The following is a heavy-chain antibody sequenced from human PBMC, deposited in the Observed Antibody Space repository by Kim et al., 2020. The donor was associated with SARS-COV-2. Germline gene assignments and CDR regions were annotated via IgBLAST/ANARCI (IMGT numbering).Heavy chain of an antibody. CDR3: TRVGLKYSYDN. Sequence: GGSLRLSCAVSGFTFSDHYMDWVRQAPGKGLEWVGRSRNKANSYTTEYAASVKGRFSLSRDDSKNSMYLQMNSLKTDDTAVYYCTRVGLKYSYDNWGQGTLVTVSS. D-gene: IGHD3-22*01. CDR2: SRNKANSYTT. CDR1: GFTFSDHY. V-gene: IGHV3-72*01. J-gene: IGHJ4*02.